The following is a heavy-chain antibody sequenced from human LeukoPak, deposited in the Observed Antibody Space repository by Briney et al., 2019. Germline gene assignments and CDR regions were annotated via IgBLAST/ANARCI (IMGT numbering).Heavy chain of an antibody. J-gene: IGHJ4*02. CDR2: INNDGSSA. CDR3: ARDPGSGYEEHFDY. Sequence: PGGSLRLSCAASGFTFSSYWMHWVRQTPGKGLIYISRINNDGSSANYADSVRGRFTISRDNAENTLYLQMNSLRAEDTAVYYCARDPGSGYEEHFDYWGQGTLVTVSS. V-gene: IGHV3-74*01. D-gene: IGHD5-12*01. CDR1: GFTFSSYW.